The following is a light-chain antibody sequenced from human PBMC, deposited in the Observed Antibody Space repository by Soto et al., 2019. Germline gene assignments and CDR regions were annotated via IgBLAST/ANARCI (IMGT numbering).Light chain of an antibody. CDR2: GAS. CDR3: QQSGSSPRT. Sequence: EIVLTQSPGTLSLSPGERATLSCRASESVSNTYLAWYQQKPGQAPRLLIYGASSRATGIPDRFSGSGSGTDFTLPISRLEPEDFAVYYCQQSGSSPRTFGQGNKVEI. CDR1: ESVSNTY. J-gene: IGKJ1*01. V-gene: IGKV3-20*01.